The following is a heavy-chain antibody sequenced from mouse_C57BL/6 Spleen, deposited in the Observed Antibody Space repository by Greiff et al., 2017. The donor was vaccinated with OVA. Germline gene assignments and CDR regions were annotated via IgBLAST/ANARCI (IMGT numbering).Heavy chain of an antibody. D-gene: IGHD4-1*01. Sequence: VQLQQSGPELVKPGVSVKMSCKASGYTFTDYNMHWVKQSHGKSLEWIGYINPNNGGTSYNQKFKGKATLTVNKSSSTAYMEIRSLTSEDSAVYYCARESGRNYAMDDWGQGTSVTVSS. CDR1: GYTFTDYN. CDR2: INPNNGGT. J-gene: IGHJ4*01. CDR3: ARESGRNYAMDD. V-gene: IGHV1-22*01.